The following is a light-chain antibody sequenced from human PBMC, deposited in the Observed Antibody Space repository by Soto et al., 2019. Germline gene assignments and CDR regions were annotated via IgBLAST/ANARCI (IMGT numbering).Light chain of an antibody. CDR1: SSDVGSYNL. CDR2: EVN. Sequence: QSVLTQPASVSGSPGQSITISCTGTSSDVGSYNLVSWYQQHPDKAPKLMIYEVNKRPSGVPDRFSGSKSGNTASLTVSGLQAEDEANYYCSSYTGSSYVFGTGTKLTVL. CDR3: SSYTGSSYV. J-gene: IGLJ1*01. V-gene: IGLV2-14*02.